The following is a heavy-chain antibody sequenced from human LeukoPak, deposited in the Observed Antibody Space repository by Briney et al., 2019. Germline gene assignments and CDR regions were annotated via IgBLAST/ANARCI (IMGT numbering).Heavy chain of an antibody. Sequence: GASVKVSCKASGYTFTSYDINWVRQATGQGLEWMGWMNPNSGNTGYAQKFQGRVTMTRNTSISTAYMELSSLRSEDTAVYYCARSPAQIKSITMIVVVRFDPWGQGTLVTVSS. V-gene: IGHV1-8*01. CDR1: GYTFTSYD. CDR2: MNPNSGNT. D-gene: IGHD3-22*01. CDR3: ARSPAQIKSITMIVVVRFDP. J-gene: IGHJ5*02.